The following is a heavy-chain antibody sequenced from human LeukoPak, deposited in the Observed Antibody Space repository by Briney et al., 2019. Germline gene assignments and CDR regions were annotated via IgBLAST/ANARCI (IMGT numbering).Heavy chain of an antibody. CDR2: ISSSSSYI. D-gene: IGHD3-10*01. CDR1: GFTFSSYS. V-gene: IGHV3-21*01. J-gene: IGHJ6*02. CDR3: ARDHYGSGRYGMDV. Sequence: GGSLRLSCAASGFTFSSYSMNWVRQAPGKGLEWVSSISSSSSYIYYADSVKGRFTISRDNAKNSLYLHMNSLRADDTAVYYCARDHYGSGRYGMDVWGQGTTVTVSS.